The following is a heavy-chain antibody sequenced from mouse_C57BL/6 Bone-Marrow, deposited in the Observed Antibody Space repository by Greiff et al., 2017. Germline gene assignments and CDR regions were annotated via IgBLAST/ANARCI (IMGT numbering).Heavy chain of an antibody. J-gene: IGHJ1*03. CDR2: IYPRSGNT. V-gene: IGHV1-81*01. CDR3: ARGLLRYDWYFDV. D-gene: IGHD1-1*01. Sequence: VQLQQSGAELARPGASVKLSCKASGYTFTSYGISWVKQRTGQGLEWIGEIYPRSGNTYYNEKFKGKATLTADKSSSTAYMALRSLTSEDSAVYFCARGLLRYDWYFDVWGTGTTVTVSS. CDR1: GYTFTSYG.